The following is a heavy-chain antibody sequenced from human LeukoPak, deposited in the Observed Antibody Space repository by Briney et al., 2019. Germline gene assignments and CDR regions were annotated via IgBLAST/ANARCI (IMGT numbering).Heavy chain of an antibody. CDR2: IYYSGST. CDR3: ASYSRRGLLYSSSWYFDY. D-gene: IGHD6-13*01. J-gene: IGHJ4*02. CDR1: GGSISSYY. V-gene: IGHV4-59*01. Sequence: PSETLSLTCTVSGGSISSYYWSWIRQPPGKGLEWIGYIYYSGSTNYSPSLKSRVTISVDTSKNQFSLKLSSVTAADTAVYYCASYSRRGLLYSSSWYFDYWGQGTLVTVSS.